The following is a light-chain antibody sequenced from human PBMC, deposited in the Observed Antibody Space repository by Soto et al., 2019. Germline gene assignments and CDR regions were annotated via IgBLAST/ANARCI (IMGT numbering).Light chain of an antibody. V-gene: IGKV1-12*01. CDR2: SAS. J-gene: IGKJ5*01. Sequence: DIQMTQTPSSVSATGGDRVTITCRASQNIDNWLAWYQQKPGKAPLLLIYSASSLHSGVPSRFSGSGSGTYFTLTINSLQPEDFGTYYCQQCHSFPITFGQGTRLEI. CDR3: QQCHSFPIT. CDR1: QNIDNW.